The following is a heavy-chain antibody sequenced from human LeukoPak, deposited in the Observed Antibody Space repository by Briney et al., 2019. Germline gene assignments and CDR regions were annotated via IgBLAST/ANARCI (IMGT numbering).Heavy chain of an antibody. CDR2: IYYSGST. D-gene: IGHD6-13*01. J-gene: IGHJ4*02. Sequence: PSETLSLTCTVSGGSISSSSYYWGWIRQPPGEGLEWIGSIYYSGSTYYNPSLKRHVTISVDPSKNQFSLTLSSVTAADTAVYYCARHPYSSSFFDYWGQGTLVTVSS. V-gene: IGHV4-39*01. CDR1: GGSISSSSYY. CDR3: ARHPYSSSFFDY.